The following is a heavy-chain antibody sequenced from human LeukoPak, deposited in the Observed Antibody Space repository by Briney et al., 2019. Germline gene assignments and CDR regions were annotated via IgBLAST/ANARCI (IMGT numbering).Heavy chain of an antibody. D-gene: IGHD1-26*01. Sequence: GGSLRLSCAASGFTFSSYAMHWVRQAPGKGLEWVAVISYDGSNKYYADSVKGRFTISRDNSKNTLCLQMDSLRTEDTAVYYCAKAAGGATSFFDYWGQGTLVTVSS. V-gene: IGHV3-30*04. CDR1: GFTFSSYA. CDR3: AKAAGGATSFFDY. CDR2: ISYDGSNK. J-gene: IGHJ4*02.